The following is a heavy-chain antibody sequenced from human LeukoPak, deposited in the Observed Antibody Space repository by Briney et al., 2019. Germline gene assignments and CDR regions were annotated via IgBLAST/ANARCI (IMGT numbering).Heavy chain of an antibody. CDR1: GYTFTNYG. Sequence: ASLKVSCKTSGYTFTNYGISWVRQAPGLGLEWMGWISANNGNTNYAQKVQGRVTMTTDTSTSTAYMELRSLRFDDAAVYYCARDQSVRLLQTSSTYFKHVFAIWGQGSMVTVSS. CDR2: ISANNGNT. V-gene: IGHV1-18*01. D-gene: IGHD6-13*01. CDR3: ARDQSVRLLQTSSTYFKHVFAI. J-gene: IGHJ3*02.